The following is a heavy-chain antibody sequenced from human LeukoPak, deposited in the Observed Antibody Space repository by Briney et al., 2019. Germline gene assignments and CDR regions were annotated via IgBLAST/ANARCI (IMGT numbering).Heavy chain of an antibody. V-gene: IGHV3-21*01. CDR2: ITSHSTYI. CDR3: ARAPSGENYFPWYFDL. J-gene: IGHJ2*01. CDR1: GVTFSSSS. Sequence: GGSLRLSCAASGVTFSSSSLNWVRHAPGEGLEWVSSITSHSTYIYHADSMTGRFTISRDSAKNSLYLQMNSLRADDTAVYYCARAPSGENYFPWYFDLWGRGNLVTVSS. D-gene: IGHD2/OR15-2a*01.